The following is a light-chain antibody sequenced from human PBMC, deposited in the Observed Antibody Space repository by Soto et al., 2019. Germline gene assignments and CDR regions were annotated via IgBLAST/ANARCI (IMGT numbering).Light chain of an antibody. CDR3: DQRSNWPPYT. CDR1: QSVSSY. J-gene: IGKJ2*01. CDR2: DAS. V-gene: IGKV3-11*01. Sequence: EIVLTQSPATLSLSPGERATLSCRASQSVSSYLAWYQQKPGQAPRLLIYDASNRASGIPARFSGSGAGTACTLTISSLEPEDFAVYYCDQRSNWPPYTFGRGTKLEVK.